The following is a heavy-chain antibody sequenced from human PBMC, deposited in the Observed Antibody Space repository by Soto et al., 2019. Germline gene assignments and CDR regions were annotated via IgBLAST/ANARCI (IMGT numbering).Heavy chain of an antibody. J-gene: IGHJ4*02. Sequence: QITLKESGPTLVKPTQTLTLTCTFSGFSLSTSGVAVGWIRQSPGKALEWLSVIYWDDDNRSSPSLRNRLTITKDTSKHQVVLTMTKLDPVDTATYYCAHRDRASGGLFDHWGQGILVTVSS. V-gene: IGHV2-5*02. CDR3: AHRDRASGGLFDH. CDR1: GFSLSTSGVA. D-gene: IGHD3-10*01. CDR2: IYWDDDN.